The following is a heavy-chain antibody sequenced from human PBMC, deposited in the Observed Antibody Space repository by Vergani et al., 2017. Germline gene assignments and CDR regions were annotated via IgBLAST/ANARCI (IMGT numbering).Heavy chain of an antibody. V-gene: IGHV4-38-2*02. CDR2: IYHSGST. Sequence: QVQLQESGPGLVKPSETLSLTCTVSGYSISSGYYWGWIRQPPGKGLEWIGSIYHSGSTYYTPSLKSRVTISVDTSKNQFSRKLSSVTAADTAVYYCAYGDYYFDYWGQGTLVTVSS. CDR1: GYSISSGYY. J-gene: IGHJ4*02. CDR3: AYGDYYFDY. D-gene: IGHD4-17*01.